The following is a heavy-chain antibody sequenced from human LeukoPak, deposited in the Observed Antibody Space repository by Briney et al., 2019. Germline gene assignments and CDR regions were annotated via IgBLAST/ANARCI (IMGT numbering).Heavy chain of an antibody. CDR2: ISSNGSPI. J-gene: IGHJ6*02. D-gene: IGHD2-8*01. CDR1: GFPFSDYY. CDR3: ARDVTGYCTNGVCYGPGMDV. Sequence: EPGGSLRLSCAASGFPFSDYYISSIRQAPGKGLGWVSYISSNGSPIYYADSVKGRFTISRDNAKHSLYQQMNSLRAEDTAVYYCARDVTGYCTNGVCYGPGMDVWGQGTTVTVSS. V-gene: IGHV3-11*01.